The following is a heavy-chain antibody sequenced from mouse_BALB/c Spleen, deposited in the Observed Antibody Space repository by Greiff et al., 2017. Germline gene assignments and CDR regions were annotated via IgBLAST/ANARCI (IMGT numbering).Heavy chain of an antibody. CDR1: GYTFTSYY. J-gene: IGHJ4*01. CDR2: IYPGNVNT. Sequence: QVQLQQSGPELVKPGASVRISCKASGYTFTSYYIHWVKQRPGQGLEWIGWIYPGNVNTKYNEKFKGKATLTADKSSSTAYMQRSSLTSEDSAVYFCARSGSGDMDYWGQGTSVTVCS. V-gene: IGHV1S56*01. D-gene: IGHD1-3*01. CDR3: ARSGSGDMDY.